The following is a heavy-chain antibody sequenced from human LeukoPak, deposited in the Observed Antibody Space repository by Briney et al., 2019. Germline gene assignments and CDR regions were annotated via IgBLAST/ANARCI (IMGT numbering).Heavy chain of an antibody. CDR3: AKDLGEDSSGWLRGMDV. J-gene: IGHJ6*02. CDR1: GFTFDDYA. V-gene: IGHV3-9*01. D-gene: IGHD6-19*01. CDR2: ISWNSGSI. Sequence: PGGSLRLSCAASGFTFDDYAMHWVRQAPGKGLEWVSGISWNSGSIGYADSVKGRFTISRDNAKNSLYLQMNSLRAEDTALYYCAKDLGEDSSGWLRGMDVWGQGTTVTVSS.